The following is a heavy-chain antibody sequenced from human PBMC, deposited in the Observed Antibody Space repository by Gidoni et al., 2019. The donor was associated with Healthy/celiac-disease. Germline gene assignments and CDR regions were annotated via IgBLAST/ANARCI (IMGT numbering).Heavy chain of an antibody. D-gene: IGHD2-2*03. CDR1: GGTFSSHA. CDR2: ILPIFGTA. Sequence: QVQLVQSGAEVKKPGSSVKVSCKASGGTFSSHASSWVRQAPGQGLEWMGGILPIFGTANYAQKFQGRVTITADESTSTAYMELSSLRSEDTAVYYCARDRVGIVVVPAAIDPSYYYYGMDVWGQGTTVTVSS. CDR3: ARDRVGIVVVPAAIDPSYYYYGMDV. J-gene: IGHJ6*02. V-gene: IGHV1-69*01.